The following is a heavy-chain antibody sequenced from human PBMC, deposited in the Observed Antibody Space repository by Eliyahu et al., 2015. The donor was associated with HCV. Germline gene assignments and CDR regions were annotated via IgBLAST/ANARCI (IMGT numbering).Heavy chain of an antibody. CDR1: XGSISSXSXX. J-gene: IGHJ2*01. CDR2: IYXSGST. Sequence: QLQLQESGPGLVKPSATLSLTCXVSXGSISSXSXXXGWIRQPPGKGLEWIGSIYXSGSTYYNPSLKSRVTISVDTSKNQFSLKLSSVTAADTAVYYCARDIVVVPAARWVGWYFDLWGRGTLVTVSS. D-gene: IGHD2-2*01. V-gene: IGHV4-39*07. CDR3: ARDIVVVPAARWVGWYFDL.